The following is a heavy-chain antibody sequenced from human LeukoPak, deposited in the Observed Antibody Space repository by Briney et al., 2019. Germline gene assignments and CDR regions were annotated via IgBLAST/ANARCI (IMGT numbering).Heavy chain of an antibody. CDR1: GFTFDDYA. D-gene: IGHD3-22*01. V-gene: IGHV3-43*02. CDR3: AKDGYYYDSSGYYYPDY. Sequence: QPGGSLRLSCAASGFTFDDYATHWVRQAPGKGLEWVSLISGDGGSTYYADSVQGRFTISRDNSKNSLYLQMNSLRTEDTALYYCAKDGYYYDSSGYYYPDYWGQGTLVTVSS. J-gene: IGHJ4*02. CDR2: ISGDGGST.